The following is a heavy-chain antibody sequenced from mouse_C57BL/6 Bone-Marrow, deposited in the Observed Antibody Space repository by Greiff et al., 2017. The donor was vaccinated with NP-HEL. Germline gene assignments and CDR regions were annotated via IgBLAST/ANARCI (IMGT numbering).Heavy chain of an antibody. D-gene: IGHD1-1*01. V-gene: IGHV1-55*01. CDR2: IYPGSGST. Sequence: VQLQQPGAELVKPGASVKMSCKASGYTFTSYWITWVKQRPGQGLEWIGDIYPGSGSTNYNEKFKSNATLTADKSSSTAYMQLSSLTSEDSAVYFCASGGNYYGNEDAMDYWGQGTSVTVSS. CDR1: GYTFTSYW. J-gene: IGHJ4*01. CDR3: ASGGNYYGNEDAMDY.